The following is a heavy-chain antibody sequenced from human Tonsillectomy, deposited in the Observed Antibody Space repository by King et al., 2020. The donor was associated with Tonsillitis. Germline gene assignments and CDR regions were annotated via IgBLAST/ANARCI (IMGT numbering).Heavy chain of an antibody. V-gene: IGHV4-59*01. CDR2: IYYSGST. CDR1: GGSISSYY. Sequence: QLQESGPGLVKPSETLSLTCTVSGGSISSYYCSWIRPPPGKGLEWIGYIYYSGSTNYNPSLKSRVTISVDTSKNQFSLKLRSVTAADTAVYYCAREPYYDSLWGSYRSTADAFDIWGQGTMVTVSS. J-gene: IGHJ3*02. D-gene: IGHD3-16*02. CDR3: AREPYYDSLWGSYRSTADAFDI.